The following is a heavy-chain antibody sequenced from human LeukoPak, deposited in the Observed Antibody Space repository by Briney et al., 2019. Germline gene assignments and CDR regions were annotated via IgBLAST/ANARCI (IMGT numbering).Heavy chain of an antibody. Sequence: GGSLRLSCSASGFTFSSYAMSWVRQAPGKGLEWVSAINGGGTDTYYADSVQGRFTISRDNSKNTLYLQMNSLRAEDTAVYYCGSRRDGYHAWGQGTLFTVSS. V-gene: IGHV3-23*01. CDR1: GFTFSSYA. CDR2: INGGGTDT. D-gene: IGHD5-24*01. J-gene: IGHJ4*02. CDR3: GSRRDGYHA.